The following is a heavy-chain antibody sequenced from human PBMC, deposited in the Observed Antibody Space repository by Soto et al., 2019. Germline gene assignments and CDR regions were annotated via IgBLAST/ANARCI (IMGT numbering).Heavy chain of an antibody. CDR1: GFTFSSYA. CDR3: AKSLLYSSGFYYYYGMDV. J-gene: IGHJ6*02. V-gene: IGHV3-23*01. CDR2: ISGSGGST. D-gene: IGHD6-19*01. Sequence: GGSLRLSCAASGFTFSSYAMSWVRQAPGKGLEWVSAISGSGGSTYYADSVKGRFTISRDNSKNTLYLQMNSLRAEDTAVYYCAKSLLYSSGFYYYYGMDVWGQGTTVTVSS.